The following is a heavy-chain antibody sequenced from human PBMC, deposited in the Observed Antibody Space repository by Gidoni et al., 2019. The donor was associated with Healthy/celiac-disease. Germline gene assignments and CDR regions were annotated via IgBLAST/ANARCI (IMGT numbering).Heavy chain of an antibody. J-gene: IGHJ6*02. D-gene: IGHD1-26*01. CDR3: ARTRGSYYYGMDV. CDR1: GVTFSSYG. CDR2: ISYDGSNK. Sequence: QVQLVESGGGVVQPGRSLRLACAASGVTFSSYGMHWVLQAPGKGLEWVAVISYDGSNKYYADSVKGRFTISRDNSKNTLYLQMNSLRAEDTAVYYCARTRGSYYYGMDVWGQGTTVTVSS. V-gene: IGHV3-30*03.